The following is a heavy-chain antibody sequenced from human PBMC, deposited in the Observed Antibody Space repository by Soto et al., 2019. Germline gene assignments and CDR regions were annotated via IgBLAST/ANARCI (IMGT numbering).Heavy chain of an antibody. V-gene: IGHV4-38-2*02. Sequence: SETLSLTCAVSGFSISSGYFWGWIQQPPGKGPEWLGSIYHSGTTYYNPSVKGRVTISVDTSKNQFSLKMSSVTAADTAVYYRARDSSGYYWFDPWGQGTLVTVSS. D-gene: IGHD3-22*01. CDR1: GFSISSGYF. J-gene: IGHJ5*02. CDR2: IYHSGTT. CDR3: ARDSSGYYWFDP.